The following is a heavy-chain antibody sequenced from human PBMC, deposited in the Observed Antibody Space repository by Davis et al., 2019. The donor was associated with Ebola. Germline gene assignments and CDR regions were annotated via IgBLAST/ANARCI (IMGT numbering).Heavy chain of an antibody. CDR3: VTFLEQWLAY. D-gene: IGHD6-19*01. J-gene: IGHJ4*02. CDR2: INTGDGNT. CDR1: GYTFTRYA. Sequence: ASVKVSCKASGYTFTRYAMHWVRQAPGQRLEWMGWINTGDGNTEYSQKFQGRATMTRDTSTSTVYMELSSLRSDDTAVYYCVTFLEQWLAYWGQGTLVTVSS. V-gene: IGHV1-3*04.